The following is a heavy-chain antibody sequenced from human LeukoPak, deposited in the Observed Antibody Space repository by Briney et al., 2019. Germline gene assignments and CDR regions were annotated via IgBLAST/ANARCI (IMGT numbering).Heavy chain of an antibody. J-gene: IGHJ4*02. CDR1: GFTVSNTY. CDR2: IYSGGGT. Sequence: PGGSLRLSCAASGFTVSNTYMSWVRQAPGKGLEWVSLIYSGGGTYSADSVKGRFTISRDISKNTLYLQMNSLRAEDTAVYYCARDPTLHCSGGSCYSGFDYWGQGTLVTVSS. CDR3: ARDPTLHCSGGSCYSGFDY. V-gene: IGHV3-53*01. D-gene: IGHD2-15*01.